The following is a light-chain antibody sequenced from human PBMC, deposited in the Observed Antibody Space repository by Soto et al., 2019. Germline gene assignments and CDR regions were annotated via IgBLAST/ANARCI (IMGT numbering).Light chain of an antibody. V-gene: IGLV2-14*01. CDR1: NNDVGRYNY. Sequence: QSVLTQPASVSGSPGQSITISCTGTNNDVGRYNYVSWYQQHPGKAPKVMIYEVSYRPSGVSNRFSGSKSGNTASLTITGLQAEDEADYYCCSYTTSSTLHVLFGGGTKLTVL. CDR3: CSYTTSSTLHVL. CDR2: EVS. J-gene: IGLJ2*01.